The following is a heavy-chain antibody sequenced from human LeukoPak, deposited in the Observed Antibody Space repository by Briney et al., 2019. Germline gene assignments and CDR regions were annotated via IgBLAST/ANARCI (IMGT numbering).Heavy chain of an antibody. Sequence: GGSLRLSCAASGFTFSSYGMHWVRQAPGKGLEWVAVISYDGSNKYYADSVKGRFTISRDNSKNTLYLQMNSLRAEDTAVYYCAKVSIVGATSDYWGQGTLVTVSS. D-gene: IGHD1-26*01. CDR3: AKVSIVGATSDY. CDR1: GFTFSSYG. V-gene: IGHV3-30*18. CDR2: ISYDGSNK. J-gene: IGHJ4*02.